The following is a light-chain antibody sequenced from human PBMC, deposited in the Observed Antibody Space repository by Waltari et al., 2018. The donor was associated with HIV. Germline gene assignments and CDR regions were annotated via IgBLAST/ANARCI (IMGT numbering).Light chain of an antibody. Sequence: DVVMTQSPDSLTVSVGERATLNCKSSPSLLYGSNNKNYLAWSKQRPGSRPKLLIFWASTRQSGVPDRFSGSGSGTDFSLTISSLQAEDVAVYYCQQYYLVPYTFGQGTKLEIK. CDR3: QQYYLVPYT. J-gene: IGKJ2*01. V-gene: IGKV4-1*01. CDR1: PSLLYGSNNKNY. CDR2: WAS.